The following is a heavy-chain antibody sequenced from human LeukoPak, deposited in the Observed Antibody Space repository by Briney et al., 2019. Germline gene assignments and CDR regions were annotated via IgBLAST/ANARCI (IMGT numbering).Heavy chain of an antibody. CDR3: ARGYYYDSSGYYSFDY. Sequence: HGASVKVSCKASGYTFTSYGISWVRQAPGQGLEWMGWISAYNGNTNYAQKLQGRVTMTTDTSTSTAYMELRSLRSDDTAVYYCARGYYYDSSGYYSFDYWGQGTLVTVSS. CDR1: GYTFTSYG. V-gene: IGHV1-18*01. J-gene: IGHJ4*02. CDR2: ISAYNGNT. D-gene: IGHD3-22*01.